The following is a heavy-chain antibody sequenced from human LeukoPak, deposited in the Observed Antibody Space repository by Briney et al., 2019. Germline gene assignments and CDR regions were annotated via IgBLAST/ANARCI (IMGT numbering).Heavy chain of an antibody. V-gene: IGHV4-4*02. CDR1: GGSLSSNTW. CDR2: IFSSGTT. CDR3: AKNGYFCIDV. D-gene: IGHD2-8*01. J-gene: IGHJ6*03. Sequence: SETLSLTCVVSGGSLSSNTWWSWVRQSPGKGLKWIGAIFSSGTTNYNPSLISRLTISLDKSKNQFSLTLGTVTAADSAVYYCAKNGYFCIDVWGKGTTVVVSS.